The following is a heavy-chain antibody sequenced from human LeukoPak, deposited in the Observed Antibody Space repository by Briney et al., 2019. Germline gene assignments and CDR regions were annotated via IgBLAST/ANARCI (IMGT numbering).Heavy chain of an antibody. CDR3: AKHSTGVEC. CDR1: EFTFSSYS. D-gene: IGHD3-10*01. CDR2: ISGSGGST. J-gene: IGHJ2*01. Sequence: GGSLRLSCAASEFTFSSYSMNWVRQAPGKGLEWVSAISGSGGSTYYADSVKGRFTISRDNSKNTLYLQMNSLRAEDTAVYYCAKHSTGVECWGRGTLVTVSS. V-gene: IGHV3-23*01.